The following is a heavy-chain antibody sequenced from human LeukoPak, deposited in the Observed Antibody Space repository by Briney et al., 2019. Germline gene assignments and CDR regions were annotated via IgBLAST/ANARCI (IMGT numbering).Heavy chain of an antibody. CDR1: GGSISSFY. CDR2: IHTSGNT. CDR3: ARLHDPQISFNWLDT. J-gene: IGHJ5*02. Sequence: SETLPLTCTVSGGSISSFYCSWIRQPPGKQLEWIGYIHTSGNTNHNPSLKSRVTMSVDTSKNQFSLHLSSVTAADTAVYYCARLHDPQISFNWLDTWGQGTLVTVSS. D-gene: IGHD3-16*02. V-gene: IGHV4-4*09.